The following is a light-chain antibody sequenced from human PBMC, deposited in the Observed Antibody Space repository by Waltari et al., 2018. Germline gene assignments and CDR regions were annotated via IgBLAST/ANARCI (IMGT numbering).Light chain of an antibody. Sequence: EIVLTQSPGTLSLYPGERATLSCRASQSVSRTLAWYQQKPGQAPKLLNCGASNRATGIPDRFSGSGSGTAFSLTSSRLEPEDFAVYYCQHYVRLPVTFGQGTKVEIK. J-gene: IGKJ1*01. V-gene: IGKV3-20*01. CDR2: GAS. CDR3: QHYVRLPVT. CDR1: QSVSRT.